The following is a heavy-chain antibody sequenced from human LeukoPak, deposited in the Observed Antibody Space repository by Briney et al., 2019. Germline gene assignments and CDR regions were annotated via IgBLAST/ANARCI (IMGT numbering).Heavy chain of an antibody. D-gene: IGHD5-24*01. CDR1: GYSFTSYW. CDR2: ICPGDSDT. Sequence: GASLKISCWSFGYSFTSYWIGWVRQMPGNGLEWMGIICPGDSDTKYSPSFQGQVTISADKSISTAYLQRSSLKASDTAMYYCARGPHPVDMATIFIYWGQGTLVTVSS. CDR3: ARGPHPVDMATIFIY. V-gene: IGHV5-51*01. J-gene: IGHJ4*02.